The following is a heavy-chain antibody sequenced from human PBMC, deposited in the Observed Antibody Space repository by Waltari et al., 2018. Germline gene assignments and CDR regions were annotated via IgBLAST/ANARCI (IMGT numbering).Heavy chain of an antibody. Sequence: QLQRQESGPGLLKPSEPLSLTCSVSGGSIIKNRHYWGWIRQPPGQGLEWIGTIAYIGATYTSPSLKSRVTLSRDTSKNQLSLTLGAVTAADTAVYYCATYIGASIGTAAFDVWGQGTLVTVSS. CDR1: GGSIIKNRHY. J-gene: IGHJ3*01. D-gene: IGHD5-12*01. CDR3: ATYIGASIGTAAFDV. CDR2: IAYIGAT. V-gene: IGHV4-39*01.